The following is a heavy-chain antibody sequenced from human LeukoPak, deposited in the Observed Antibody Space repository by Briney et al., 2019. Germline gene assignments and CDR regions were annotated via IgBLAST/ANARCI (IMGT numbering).Heavy chain of an antibody. CDR3: AKDLVVVPAAIDY. J-gene: IGHJ4*02. Sequence: GGSLRLSCAASGFTFSSYSMNWVRQAPGKGLEWVSSISSSSSYIYYADSVKGRFTISRDNAKNSLYLQMNSLRAEDTAVYYCAKDLVVVPAAIDYWGQGTLVTVSS. D-gene: IGHD2-2*01. V-gene: IGHV3-21*01. CDR1: GFTFSSYS. CDR2: ISSSSSYI.